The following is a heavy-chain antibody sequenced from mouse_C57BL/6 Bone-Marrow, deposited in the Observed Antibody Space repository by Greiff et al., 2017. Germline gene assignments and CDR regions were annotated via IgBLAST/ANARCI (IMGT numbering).Heavy chain of an antibody. CDR2: INPGSGGT. V-gene: IGHV1-54*01. CDR1: GYAFTNYL. Sequence: QVQLQQSGAELVRPGTSVKVSCKASGYAFTNYLIEWVKQRPGQGLEWIGVINPGSGGTNYNEKFKGKATLTADQSSSTAYMQLSSLTSEDSAVSFCASSTGYYGSSPWFAYWGQGTLVTVSA. CDR3: ASSTGYYGSSPWFAY. J-gene: IGHJ3*01. D-gene: IGHD1-1*01.